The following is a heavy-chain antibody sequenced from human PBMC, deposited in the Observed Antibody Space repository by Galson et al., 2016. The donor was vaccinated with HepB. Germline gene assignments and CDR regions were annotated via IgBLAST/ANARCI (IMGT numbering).Heavy chain of an antibody. D-gene: IGHD6-13*01. V-gene: IGHV4-39*01. CDR1: GTSISSNSYY. CDR3: ARRTNAGFSSRWFQDWYFDL. CDR2: IYHTGST. Sequence: SETLSLTCTVSGTSISSNSYYWGWIRQPPGKGLEWIGSIYHTGSTYYNPSLKSRVTLSADTSKDQFSLKLTSVTAADTALYFCARRTNAGFSSRWFQDWYFDLWGRGTLVTVSS. J-gene: IGHJ2*01.